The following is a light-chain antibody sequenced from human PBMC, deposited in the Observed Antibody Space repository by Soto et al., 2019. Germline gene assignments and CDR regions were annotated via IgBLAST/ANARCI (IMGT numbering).Light chain of an antibody. J-gene: IGKJ2*01. CDR3: QQYNNWPPYT. CDR2: GAS. CDR1: QSVASTY. Sequence: IVLTQSPATLSVSPGERVTLSCRASQSVASTYLAWYQQRPGQAPRLLISGASTRATGIPARFTGGGSGTEFTLTISSPQSEDFAVYYCQQYNNWPPYTFGQGTKLEIK. V-gene: IGKV3-15*01.